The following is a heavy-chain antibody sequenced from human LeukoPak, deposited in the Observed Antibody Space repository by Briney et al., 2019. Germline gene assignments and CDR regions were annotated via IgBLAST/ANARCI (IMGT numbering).Heavy chain of an antibody. J-gene: IGHJ6*02. CDR1: GFTFDDYA. CDR2: ISWNSGSI. V-gene: IGHV3-9*01. Sequence: PGRSLRLSCAASGFTFDDYAMHWVRQAPGKGLEWVSGISWNSGSIGYADSVKGRFTISRDNAKNSLYLQMNSLRAEDTALYYCAAPTYYYYGMDVWGQGTTVTVSS. CDR3: AAPTYYYYGMDV.